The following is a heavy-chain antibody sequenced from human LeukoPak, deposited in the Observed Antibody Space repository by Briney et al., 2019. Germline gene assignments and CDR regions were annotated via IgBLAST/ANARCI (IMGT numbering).Heavy chain of an antibody. Sequence: SETLSLTRTVSGGSISSSSYYWGWIRQPPGKGLEWIGSIYYSGSTYYNPSLKSRVTISVDTSKDQFSLKLSSVTAADTAVYYCARRPLGGIAAAGNYYWGQGTLVTVSS. J-gene: IGHJ4*02. CDR3: ARRPLGGIAAAGNYY. CDR2: IYYSGST. V-gene: IGHV4-39*01. D-gene: IGHD6-13*01. CDR1: GGSISSSSYY.